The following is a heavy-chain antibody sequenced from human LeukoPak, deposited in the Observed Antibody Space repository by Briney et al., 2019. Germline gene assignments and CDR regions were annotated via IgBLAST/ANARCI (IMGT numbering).Heavy chain of an antibody. Sequence: ASVKVSCKASVYTFTGYYIHWVPEAPGQGLECMCWIYPNSGGTKYAQKFQGRVTMTRDTSISTAYMELSSMASDDTAVYYCARKPGQPERRLDCWGQGTLVTISS. V-gene: IGHV1-2*02. D-gene: IGHD1-1*01. CDR2: IYPNSGGT. J-gene: IGHJ4*02. CDR3: ARKPGQPERRLDC. CDR1: VYTFTGYY.